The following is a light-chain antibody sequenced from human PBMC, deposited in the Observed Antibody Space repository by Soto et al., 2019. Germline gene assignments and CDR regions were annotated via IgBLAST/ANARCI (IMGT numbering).Light chain of an antibody. V-gene: IGKV1-27*01. J-gene: IGKJ5*01. CDR3: QQYNSALT. Sequence: DIQMTQSPSSLSASVGDRITITCRASQDISNYLAWYQQKPGKDPKLLIYSASTLQSCVPSRFSGSGSGTDFTLTISSLQPEDVAIYFCQQYNSALTFGQGTRLEIK. CDR2: SAS. CDR1: QDISNY.